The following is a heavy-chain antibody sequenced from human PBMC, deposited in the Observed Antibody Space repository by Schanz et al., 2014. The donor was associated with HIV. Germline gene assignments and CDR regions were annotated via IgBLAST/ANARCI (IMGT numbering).Heavy chain of an antibody. Sequence: QVQLVQSGAEVKKPGASVKVSCKASGYTFTSYGISWVRQAPGQGLEWVGWMNPRSGNTGYAQKFQGRVTLTRNTSLTTAYMELSSLTSDDTAVYYCTRGAWDCRNGVCGGTYFDYWGQGTLVTVSS. J-gene: IGHJ4*02. CDR3: TRGAWDCRNGVCGGTYFDY. D-gene: IGHD2-21*01. CDR1: GYTFTSYG. CDR2: MNPRSGNT. V-gene: IGHV1-8*02.